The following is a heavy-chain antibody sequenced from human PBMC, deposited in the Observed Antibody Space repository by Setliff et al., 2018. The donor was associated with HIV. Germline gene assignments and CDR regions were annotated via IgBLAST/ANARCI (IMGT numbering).Heavy chain of an antibody. CDR1: GYTFTGYY. D-gene: IGHD3-22*01. J-gene: IGHJ4*02. V-gene: IGHV1-2*02. CDR2: INPNNGGT. CDR3: ARDYYDSSGYIFFPGLPDY. Sequence: ASVKVSCKASGYTFTGYYMHWVRQAPGQGLEWMGWINPNNGGTNYAQKFQGRGTMTRDTSISTAYMELSSLRSDDTAVYYCARDYYDSSGYIFFPGLPDYWGQGTLVTVSS.